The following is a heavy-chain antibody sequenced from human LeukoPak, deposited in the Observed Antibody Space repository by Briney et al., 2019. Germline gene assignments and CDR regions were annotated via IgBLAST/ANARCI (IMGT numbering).Heavy chain of an antibody. Sequence: PGGSLRLSCAAAGFTFSGYSMNWIRQAPGKGLEWVSYIDGSSNNIYYADSVKGRFTISRDNSKNTLYLQMNSLRAEDTAVYYCAKDENYYGSGSYYNPSFWGQGTLVTVSS. CDR2: IDGSSNNI. V-gene: IGHV3-48*01. CDR1: GFTFSGYS. CDR3: AKDENYYGSGSYYNPSF. D-gene: IGHD3-10*01. J-gene: IGHJ4*02.